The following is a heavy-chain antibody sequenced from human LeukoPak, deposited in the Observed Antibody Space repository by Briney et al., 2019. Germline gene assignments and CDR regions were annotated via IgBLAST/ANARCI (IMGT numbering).Heavy chain of an antibody. V-gene: IGHV1-2*02. CDR3: ARDYSYYGSGSHGY. CDR2: INPNSGGT. CDR1: GYTFTGHY. D-gene: IGHD3-10*01. Sequence: EASVKVSCKASGYTFTGHYMHWVRQAPGQGLEWMGWINPNSGGTNYAQKFQGRVTMTRDTSISTAYMELSRLRSDDTAVYYCARDYSYYGSGSHGYWGQGTLVTVSS. J-gene: IGHJ4*02.